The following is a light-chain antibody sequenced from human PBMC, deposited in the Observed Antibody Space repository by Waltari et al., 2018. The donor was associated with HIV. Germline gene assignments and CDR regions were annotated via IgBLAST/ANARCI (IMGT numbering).Light chain of an antibody. Sequence: QSALTQPASVSGSPGQSLTISCTGTSTAVGGYNLVSWDQQHPGKAPKPMIYEVSKRPSGVSNRFSGSKSGNTASLTISGLQAEDEADYYCCAYAGSTTYVIFGGGTKLTVL. CDR2: EVS. V-gene: IGLV2-23*02. CDR1: STAVGGYNL. J-gene: IGLJ2*01. CDR3: CAYAGSTTYVI.